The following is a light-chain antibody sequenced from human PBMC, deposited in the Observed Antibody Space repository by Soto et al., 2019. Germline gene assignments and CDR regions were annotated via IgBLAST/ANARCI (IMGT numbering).Light chain of an antibody. CDR1: QGISNY. Sequence: DIQMTQSPSSLSASVGDRITITCRASQGISNYLAWYQQKPGKVPKRLIYDASTLQSGVPSRFSGSGSGTDFTLTISSLQPEDVATYYCQKYNSAPRTFGPGTNVDIK. CDR2: DAS. CDR3: QKYNSAPRT. J-gene: IGKJ3*01. V-gene: IGKV1-27*01.